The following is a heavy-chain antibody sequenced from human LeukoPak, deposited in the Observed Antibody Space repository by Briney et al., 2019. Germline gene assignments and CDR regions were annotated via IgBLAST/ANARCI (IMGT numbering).Heavy chain of an antibody. CDR1: GGSFSGYY. J-gene: IGHJ4*02. Sequence: SETLSLTCAVYGGSFSGYYWSWIRQPPGKGLEWIGEINHSGSTNYNPSLKSRVTISVDTSKNQFSLKLNSVTAADTAVYYCARGPSGSYYLRSGIYYFDYWGQGTLVTVSS. CDR2: INHSGST. CDR3: ARGPSGSYYLRSGIYYFDY. D-gene: IGHD1-26*01. V-gene: IGHV4-34*01.